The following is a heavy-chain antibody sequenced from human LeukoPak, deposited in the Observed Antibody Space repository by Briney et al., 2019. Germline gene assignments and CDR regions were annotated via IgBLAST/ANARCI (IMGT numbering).Heavy chain of an antibody. Sequence: GGSLRLSCAASGFTFSSYWMHWVRQAPGKWLVWVSRINSDGSSTSYADSVKGRFTISRDNAKNTLYLQMNSLRAEDTAVYYCAREREMATIVGGYWGQGTLVTVSS. CDR3: AREREMATIVGGY. V-gene: IGHV3-74*01. CDR2: INSDGSST. D-gene: IGHD5-24*01. J-gene: IGHJ4*02. CDR1: GFTFSSYW.